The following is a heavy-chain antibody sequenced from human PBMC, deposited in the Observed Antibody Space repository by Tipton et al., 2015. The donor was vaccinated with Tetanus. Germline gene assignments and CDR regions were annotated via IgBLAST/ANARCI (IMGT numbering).Heavy chain of an antibody. V-gene: IGHV3-48*02. Sequence: GSLRLSCAASGFTFSSYSMNWVRQAPEKGLEWVSYISSSSSTIYYADSVKGRFTISRDNAKNSLYLQMNSLRDEDTAVYYCARLNGGWLNYYYYGMDVWGQGTTVTVSS. CDR3: ARLNGGWLNYYYYGMDV. CDR1: GFTFSSYS. D-gene: IGHD4-23*01. J-gene: IGHJ6*02. CDR2: ISSSSSTI.